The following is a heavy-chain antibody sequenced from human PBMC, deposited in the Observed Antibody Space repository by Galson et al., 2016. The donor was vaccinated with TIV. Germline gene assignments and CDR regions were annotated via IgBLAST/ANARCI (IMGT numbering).Heavy chain of an antibody. D-gene: IGHD1-1*01. CDR1: GYTFNNYD. CDR2: IRTSNGDT. CDR3: ARDWDGSVNWFDP. Sequence: SVKVSCKASGYTFNNYDISWVRQAPGQGPEWMGWIRTSNGDTNRAQKFQERVTLTRDTSTTTAYMELMRLRFDDTAVYYCARDWDGSVNWFDPWGQGTLVTVSS. V-gene: IGHV1-18*01. J-gene: IGHJ5*02.